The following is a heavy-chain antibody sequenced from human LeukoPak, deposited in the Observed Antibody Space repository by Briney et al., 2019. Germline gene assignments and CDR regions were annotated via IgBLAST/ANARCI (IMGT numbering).Heavy chain of an antibody. V-gene: IGHV1-8*01. CDR3: ASVPMKPTTPRDYGMDV. CDR1: GYTFTSYD. CDR2: MNPNSGNT. D-gene: IGHD3-10*02. Sequence: ASVKVSCKASGYTFTSYDINWVRQANGQGLEWMGWMNPNSGNTGYAQKFQGRVTMTRNTSISTAYMELSSLRSEDTAVYYCASVPMKPTTPRDYGMDVWGQGATVTVSS. J-gene: IGHJ6*02.